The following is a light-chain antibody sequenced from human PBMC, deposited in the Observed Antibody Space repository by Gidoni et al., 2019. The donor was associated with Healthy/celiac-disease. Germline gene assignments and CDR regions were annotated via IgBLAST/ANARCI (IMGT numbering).Light chain of an antibody. CDR3: QQYNNWPPYT. Sequence: EIVMTQSPATLSVSPGERATISCRASQSVSSNLAWYQQKPGQAPRLLIYGASTRATGIPARFRGSGSVTEFTLTISSLQSEDFAVYYCQQYNNWPPYTFGQGTKLEIK. CDR2: GAS. J-gene: IGKJ2*01. CDR1: QSVSSN. V-gene: IGKV3-15*01.